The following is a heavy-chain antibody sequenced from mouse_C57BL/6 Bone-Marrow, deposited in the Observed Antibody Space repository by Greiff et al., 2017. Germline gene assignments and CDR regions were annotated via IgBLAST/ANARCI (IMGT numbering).Heavy chain of an antibody. D-gene: IGHD2-2*01. CDR3: ARGDYAYEGAWFAY. J-gene: IGHJ3*01. V-gene: IGHV5-17*01. Sequence: EVQLQESGGGLVKPGGSLKLSCAASGFTFSDYGMHWVRQAPEKGLKWVAYISSGSSTIYYTDTVKGRFTISRANAKNTLFLQMTSLRSEDTAMYYCARGDYAYEGAWFAYWSQGTLVTVSA. CDR1: GFTFSDYG. CDR2: ISSGSSTI.